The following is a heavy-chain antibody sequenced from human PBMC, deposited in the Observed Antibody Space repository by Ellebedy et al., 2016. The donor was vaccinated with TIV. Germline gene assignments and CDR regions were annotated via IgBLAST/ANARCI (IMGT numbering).Heavy chain of an antibody. CDR1: GVSFSSYA. CDR2: ISSDGGST. CDR3: VKGQGYYGSGTYEALDY. D-gene: IGHD3-10*01. Sequence: AGSLRLSXSASGVSFSSYAMHWVRQAPGKGLEYLSGISSDGGSTYYADSVKGRFTISRDNSKNTLYLQMSSLRVEDMAVYYCVKGQGYYGSGTYEALDYWGQGTLVTVSS. V-gene: IGHV3-64D*06. J-gene: IGHJ4*02.